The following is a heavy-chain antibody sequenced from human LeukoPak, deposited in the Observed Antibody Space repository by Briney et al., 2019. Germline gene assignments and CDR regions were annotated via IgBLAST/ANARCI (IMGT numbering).Heavy chain of an antibody. D-gene: IGHD3-3*02. J-gene: IGHJ4*02. Sequence: ASVKVSCKTSGGTFSSYAISWVRQAPGQGLEWIGDIIPIFDTANYAQKFQGRVTITADESATTSYMELSSLRSEDTAVYYCARESVLAYFPLYDYWGQGTLVTVSS. V-gene: IGHV1-69*13. CDR2: IIPIFDTA. CDR1: GGTFSSYA. CDR3: ARESVLAYFPLYDY.